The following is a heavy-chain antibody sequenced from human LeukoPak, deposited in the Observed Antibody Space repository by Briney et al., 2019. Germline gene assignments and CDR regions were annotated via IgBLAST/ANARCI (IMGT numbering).Heavy chain of an antibody. CDR2: INQDGSEK. CDR3: ARYPSGYDRGFDY. CDR1: GFIFSSYW. J-gene: IGHJ4*02. Sequence: GGSLRLSCAASGFIFSSYWMNWVRQAPGKGLEWVANINQDGSEKNYVDSVEGRFTISRDNAKNSLYLQMNSLRAEDTAVYYCARYPSGYDRGFDYWGQGTLVTVSS. D-gene: IGHD5-12*01. V-gene: IGHV3-7*04.